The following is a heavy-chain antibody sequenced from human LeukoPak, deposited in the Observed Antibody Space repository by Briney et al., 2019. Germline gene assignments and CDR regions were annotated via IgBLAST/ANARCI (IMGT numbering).Heavy chain of an antibody. V-gene: IGHV1-18*01. D-gene: IGHD6-19*01. CDR1: GYTFTKYG. Sequence: ASVKVSFTSSGYTFTKYGVSWVCQAPGQGLEWMGWISAYNGDIKYAQRGKGRVTMTTDTSTSTVYMELRSLRSDDTAVYYCARESGSGAFDIWGQGTMVTVSS. J-gene: IGHJ3*02. CDR3: ARESGSGAFDI. CDR2: ISAYNGDI.